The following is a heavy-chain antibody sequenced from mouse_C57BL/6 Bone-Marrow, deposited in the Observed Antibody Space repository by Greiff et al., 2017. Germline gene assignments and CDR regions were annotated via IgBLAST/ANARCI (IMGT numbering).Heavy chain of an antibody. D-gene: IGHD2-2*01. CDR2: ISNGGGST. CDR3: ARDENGYPFAY. CDR1: GFTFSDYY. Sequence: EVKLVESGGGLVQPGGSLKLSCAASGFTFSDYYMYWVRQTPEKRLEWVAYISNGGGSTYYPDTVKGRFTISRDNAKNTLYLQMSRLKSEDTAMYYCARDENGYPFAYWGQGTLVTVSA. V-gene: IGHV5-12*01. J-gene: IGHJ3*01.